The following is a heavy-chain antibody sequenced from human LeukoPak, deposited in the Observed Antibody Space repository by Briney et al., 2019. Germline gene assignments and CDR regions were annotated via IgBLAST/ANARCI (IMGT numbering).Heavy chain of an antibody. D-gene: IGHD6-19*01. V-gene: IGHV3-53*01. J-gene: IGHJ3*02. CDR3: ARRSYIAVAGEDAFDI. CDR1: GFTVSSNY. Sequence: GGSLGLSCAASGFTVSSNYMSWVRQAPGKGLEWVSVIYSGGSTYYAESVKGRFTISRDTSKNTLYLQMNSLRAEDTAVYYCARRSYIAVAGEDAFDIWGQGTMVTVSS. CDR2: IYSGGST.